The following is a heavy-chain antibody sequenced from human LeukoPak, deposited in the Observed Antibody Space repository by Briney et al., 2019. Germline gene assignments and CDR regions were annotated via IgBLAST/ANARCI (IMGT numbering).Heavy chain of an antibody. D-gene: IGHD4-11*01. Sequence: KPSETLSLTCAVSGYSISSGYYWGWIRQPPGKGLEWIGSIYHSGSTYYNPSLKSQATISVDTSKNQFSLKLSSVTAADTAVYYCARDYSNYVRGFDYWGQGTLVTVSS. CDR1: GYSISSGYY. J-gene: IGHJ4*02. CDR2: IYHSGST. CDR3: ARDYSNYVRGFDY. V-gene: IGHV4-38-2*01.